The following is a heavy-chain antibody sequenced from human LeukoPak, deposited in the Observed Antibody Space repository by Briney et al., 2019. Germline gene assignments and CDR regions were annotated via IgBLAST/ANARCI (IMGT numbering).Heavy chain of an antibody. CDR1: GYTFNTYG. CDR3: ARDGSGHWFDP. V-gene: IGHV1-18*04. D-gene: IGHD6-25*01. CDR2: INAYNGDT. Sequence: ASVKVSCKASGYTFNTYGISWVRQAPGQGLEWMGWINAYNGDTNHAQKFQGRVTMTTDTSTTTAYMELGSLRSDDTAVYYCARDGSGHWFDPWGEGTLVTVSS. J-gene: IGHJ5*02.